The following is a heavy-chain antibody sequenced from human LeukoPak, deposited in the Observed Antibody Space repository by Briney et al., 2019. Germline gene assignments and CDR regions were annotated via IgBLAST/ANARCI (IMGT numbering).Heavy chain of an antibody. CDR2: IKQDGSEK. J-gene: IGHJ4*02. D-gene: IGHD3-22*01. V-gene: IGHV3-7*04. Sequence: GGSLRLSCAASGFTFSSYWMSWVRQAPGKGLEWVANIKQDGSEKYYVDSVKGRFTISRDNAKNSLYLQMNSLRAEDTAVYYCARGGLLYYYDSSGYLYWGQGTLVTVSS. CDR1: GFTFSSYW. CDR3: ARGGLLYYYDSSGYLY.